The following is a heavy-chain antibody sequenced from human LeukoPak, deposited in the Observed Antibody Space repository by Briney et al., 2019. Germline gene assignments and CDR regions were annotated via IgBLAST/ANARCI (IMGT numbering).Heavy chain of an antibody. D-gene: IGHD3-3*01. Sequence: PSETLSLTCAVSGYSISSGYYWGWIRQPPGKGLEWIGSIYHSGSTYYNPSLKSRVTISVDTSKNQFSLKLSSVTAADTAVYYCARRQENYDFWSGYYVHETEANALAFDIWGQGTMVTVSS. CDR2: IYHSGST. V-gene: IGHV4-38-2*01. CDR3: ARRQENYDFWSGYYVHETEANALAFDI. CDR1: GYSISSGYY. J-gene: IGHJ3*02.